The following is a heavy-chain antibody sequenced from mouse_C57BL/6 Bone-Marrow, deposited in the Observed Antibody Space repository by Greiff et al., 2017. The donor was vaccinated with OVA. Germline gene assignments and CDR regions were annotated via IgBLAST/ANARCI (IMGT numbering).Heavy chain of an antibody. D-gene: IGHD1-1*01. Sequence: EVQLQQSGAELVRPGASVKLSCTASGFTITDDYIHWVKQRPEQGLEWIGWIDLGNGDTEYASKFQGKATMTADTSSNTAYLQLSSLTSEDTAVYYCTTGDYYGSSYVGYWGQGTTLTVSS. V-gene: IGHV14-4*01. CDR2: IDLGNGDT. J-gene: IGHJ2*01. CDR1: GFTITDDY. CDR3: TTGDYYGSSYVGY.